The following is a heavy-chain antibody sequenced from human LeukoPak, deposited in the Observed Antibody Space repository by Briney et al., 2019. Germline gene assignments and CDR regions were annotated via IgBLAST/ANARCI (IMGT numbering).Heavy chain of an antibody. V-gene: IGHV3-15*01. J-gene: IGHJ4*02. CDR3: TTAPYYDILTGHYTWMDY. CDR2: IKSKTDGGIT. CDR1: GFTFSNAW. Sequence: GGSLRLSCATSGFTFSNAWMSWVRQAPGKGLEWVGRIKSKTDGGITDYAAPVKGRFTVSRDDSKITLYLQMNSLKTEDTAVYYCTTAPYYDILTGHYTWMDYWCQGTLVTVSS. D-gene: IGHD3-9*01.